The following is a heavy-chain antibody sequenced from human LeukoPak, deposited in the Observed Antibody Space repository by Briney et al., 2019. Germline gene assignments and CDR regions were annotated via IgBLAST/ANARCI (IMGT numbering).Heavy chain of an antibody. Sequence: PGRSLRLSCAASGFTFCSYVMHWVRQAPGKGLEWVAVIWYDGSNKYYADSVKGRLTISRDNAKNSVYLQMNSLRDEDTAVYYCVRVGDYYDSGGYQGFDYWGQGTLVTVSS. CDR1: GFTFCSYV. J-gene: IGHJ4*02. V-gene: IGHV3-33*01. CDR2: IWYDGSNK. CDR3: VRVGDYYDSGGYQGFDY. D-gene: IGHD3-22*01.